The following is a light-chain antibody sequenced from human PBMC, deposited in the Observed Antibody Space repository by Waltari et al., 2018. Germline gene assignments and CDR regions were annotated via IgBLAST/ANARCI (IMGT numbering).Light chain of an antibody. CDR1: QSVLYTSNNKNY. J-gene: IGKJ2*01. CDR3: QQYYKSRT. Sequence: DIVMTQSPDSLAVSLGETATINCKSSQSVLYTSNNKNYLGWYQQKPGRPPKLLFYWASTRESGVPDRFSAGGSGTDFTLTISSLQAEDVATYYCQQYYKSRTFGQGTKLEIK. V-gene: IGKV4-1*01. CDR2: WAS.